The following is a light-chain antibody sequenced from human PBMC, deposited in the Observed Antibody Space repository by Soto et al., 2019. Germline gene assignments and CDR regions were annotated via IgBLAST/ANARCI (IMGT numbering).Light chain of an antibody. Sequence: QSALTQPPSASGSPGQSVTISCTGTSSDVGGYNYVSWYQQHPGKAPKLMIYEATKRPSGVPDRFSGSKSGNTASLTVSGLQAEDAADYDCSSYAGSNTPYVFGTGTQLTVL. CDR2: EAT. CDR3: SSYAGSNTPYV. J-gene: IGLJ1*01. V-gene: IGLV2-8*01. CDR1: SSDVGGYNY.